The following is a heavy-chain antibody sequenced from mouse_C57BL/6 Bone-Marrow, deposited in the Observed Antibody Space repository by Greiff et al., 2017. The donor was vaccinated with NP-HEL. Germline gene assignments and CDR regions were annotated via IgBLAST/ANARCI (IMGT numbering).Heavy chain of an antibody. CDR3: ARENDSSGYLDY. V-gene: IGHV3-5*01. J-gene: IGHJ2*01. Sequence: EVQLQQSGPGLVKPSQTVFLTCTVTGISITTGNYRWSWIRQFPGNKLEWIGYIYYSGTITYNPSLTSRTTITRDTPKNQFFLEMNSLTAEDTATYYCARENDSSGYLDYWGQGTTLTVSS. D-gene: IGHD3-2*02. CDR2: IYYSGTI. CDR1: GISITTGNYR.